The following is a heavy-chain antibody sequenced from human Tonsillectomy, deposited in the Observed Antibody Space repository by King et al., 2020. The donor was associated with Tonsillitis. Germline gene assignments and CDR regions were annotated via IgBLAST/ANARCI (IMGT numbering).Heavy chain of an antibody. V-gene: IGHV1-69*04. D-gene: IGHD6-13*01. CDR2: IIPILGIA. CDR1: GGTFSSYA. Sequence: QLVQSGAEVKKPGSSVKVSCKASGGTFSSYAISWVRQAPGQGLEWMGRIIPILGIANYAQKFQGRVTITADKSTSTAYMELSSRRSEDTAVYYCATNAPAGGTKNDYWGEGSLVTVSS. J-gene: IGHJ4*02. CDR3: ATNAPAGGTKNDY.